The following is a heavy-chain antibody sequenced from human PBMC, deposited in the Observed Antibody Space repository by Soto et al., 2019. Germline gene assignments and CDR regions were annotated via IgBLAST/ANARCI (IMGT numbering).Heavy chain of an antibody. V-gene: IGHV3-73*01. J-gene: IGHJ6*02. CDR3: TRTDIVVVPAAPYGMDV. Sequence: GGSLRLSCAASGFTFSGSAMHWVRQASGKGLEWVGRIRSKANSYATAYAASVKGRFTISRDDSKNTAYLQMNSLKTEDTAVYYCTRTDIVVVPAAPYGMDVWGQGTTVTVSS. D-gene: IGHD2-2*01. CDR2: IRSKANSYAT. CDR1: GFTFSGSA.